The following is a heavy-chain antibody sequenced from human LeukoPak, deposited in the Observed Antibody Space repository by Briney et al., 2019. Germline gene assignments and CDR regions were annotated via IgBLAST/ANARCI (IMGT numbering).Heavy chain of an antibody. V-gene: IGHV3-30*02. CDR2: IRKDGNDE. CDR3: AKDRGDFPPYFDY. D-gene: IGHD2-21*02. J-gene: IGHJ4*02. Sequence: GGSLRLSFAASGFTFNAYAIHWVRQAPGKGLEWVAFIRKDGNDENYADSVKGRFTISRDNSKNTLYLQMNSLRTEDTAVYHCAKDRGDFPPYFDYWGQGTLVTVSS. CDR1: GFTFNAYA.